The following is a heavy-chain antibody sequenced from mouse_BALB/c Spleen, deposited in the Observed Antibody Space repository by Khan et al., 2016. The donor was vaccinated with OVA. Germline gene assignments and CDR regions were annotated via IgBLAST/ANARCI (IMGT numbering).Heavy chain of an antibody. V-gene: IGHV1S135*01. D-gene: IGHD2-2*01. CDR1: GYSFTTYY. J-gene: IGHJ3*01. Sequence: VQLKQSGPELMKPGASVKIFCKASGYSFTTYYIHWMMQSHGKSLEWIGYIDPFSGGTTYNQKFKGKATLTVDRSSSTAYIHLSNLTSEDSAVYYCTRHGYVAWFTYWGQGTLVTVSS. CDR3: TRHGYVAWFTY. CDR2: IDPFSGGT.